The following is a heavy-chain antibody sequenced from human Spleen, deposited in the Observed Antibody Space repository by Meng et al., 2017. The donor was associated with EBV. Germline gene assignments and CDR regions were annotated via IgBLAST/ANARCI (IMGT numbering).Heavy chain of an antibody. D-gene: IGHD3-10*01. V-gene: IGHV1-69*06. Sequence: VALGQFGGGVGNPGPPGKVSCKTSGGPFNSDAISWVRQAPGQGLEWIGGLIPMLGAPNYAQKFQDRVTIIADKSTSTHYMELSSLRSDDTAVYYCASESGRGYTPDYWGRGTLVTVSS. J-gene: IGHJ4*02. CDR2: LIPMLGAP. CDR1: GGPFNSDA. CDR3: ASESGRGYTPDY.